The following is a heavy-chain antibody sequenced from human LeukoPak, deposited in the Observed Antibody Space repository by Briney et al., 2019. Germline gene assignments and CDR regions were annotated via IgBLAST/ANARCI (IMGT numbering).Heavy chain of an antibody. V-gene: IGHV1-46*01. Sequence: ASVKVSCKASGNTFTSDYMNWVRQAPGQGLEWMGIVHSSGGVIKYAQEFQGRVTVTRDPSTSTIYMELSSLRSEDTAVYYCVGSSHQRNWFDPWGQGTLVIVSS. CDR3: VGSSHQRNWFDP. CDR2: VHSSGGVI. J-gene: IGHJ5*02. CDR1: GNTFTSDY. D-gene: IGHD1-26*01.